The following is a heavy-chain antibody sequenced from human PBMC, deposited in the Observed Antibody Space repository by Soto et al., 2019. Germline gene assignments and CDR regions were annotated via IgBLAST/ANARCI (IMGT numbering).Heavy chain of an antibody. V-gene: IGHV3-7*01. CDR3: ARGGRGVYFDY. CDR1: GFAFSGYW. Sequence: EVHLVESGGDLVQPGGSLRLSCAASGFAFSGYWLSWVRQAPGKGLEWVANIKQEGSEKYYVDSVKGRFTISRDNAKNSLYLQMNSLRVEDTAVYYCARGGRGVYFDYWGQGALVTVSS. J-gene: IGHJ4*02. CDR2: IKQEGSEK.